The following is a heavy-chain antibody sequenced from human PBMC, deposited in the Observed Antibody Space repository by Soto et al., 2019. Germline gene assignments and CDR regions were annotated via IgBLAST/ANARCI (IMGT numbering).Heavy chain of an antibody. CDR2: VSDSGST. D-gene: IGHD2-15*01. Sequence: SETLSLTCMVSGGSFSGYYWSWIRQPPGKGLEWIAYVSDSGSTNYNPSLKSQVSISVDTSKNQFSLKLSSVTAADTAVYYCARGAVTYVRFRFDPWGQGTLVTVSS. CDR1: GGSFSGYY. CDR3: ARGAVTYVRFRFDP. V-gene: IGHV4-59*01. J-gene: IGHJ5*02.